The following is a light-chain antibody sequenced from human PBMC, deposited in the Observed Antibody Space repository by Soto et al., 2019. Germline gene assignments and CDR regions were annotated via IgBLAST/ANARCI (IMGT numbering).Light chain of an antibody. V-gene: IGKV3-11*01. CDR2: DTS. Sequence: EIVLTQSPGTLSLSPGERATLSCRASQSVSSNLAWYQQKPGQAPRLLIYDTSTRATGIPARFSGSGSGTDFTLTISSLEAEDFAVYYCQQRSNWPPITFGQGTRLEIK. CDR3: QQRSNWPPIT. J-gene: IGKJ5*01. CDR1: QSVSSN.